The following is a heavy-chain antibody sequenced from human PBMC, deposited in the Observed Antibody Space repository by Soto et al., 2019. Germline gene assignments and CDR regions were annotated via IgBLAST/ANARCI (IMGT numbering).Heavy chain of an antibody. CDR2: ISAYNGNT. D-gene: IGHD6-19*01. Sequence: PSVKVSCKASGYTFTSYGISWVRQAPGQGLEWMGWISAYNGNTNYAQKLQGRVTMTTDTSTSTAYMGLRSLRSDDTAVYYCASSFRSGWLRFDYWGQGTLVTVSS. V-gene: IGHV1-18*01. CDR3: ASSFRSGWLRFDY. J-gene: IGHJ4*02. CDR1: GYTFTSYG.